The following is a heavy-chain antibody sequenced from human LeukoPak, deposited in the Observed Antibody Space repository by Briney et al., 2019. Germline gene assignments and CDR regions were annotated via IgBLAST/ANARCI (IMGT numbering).Heavy chain of an antibody. J-gene: IGHJ5*02. CDR2: IYTSGST. Sequence: SETLSLTCTVSGGSISSYYWSWIRQPAGKGLEWIGRIYTSGSTNYNPSLKCRVTMSVETSKNQFSLKLSSVTAADTAVYYCARDHIVVVPAAISWFDPWGQGTLVTVSS. D-gene: IGHD2-2*01. CDR3: ARDHIVVVPAAISWFDP. V-gene: IGHV4-4*07. CDR1: GGSISSYY.